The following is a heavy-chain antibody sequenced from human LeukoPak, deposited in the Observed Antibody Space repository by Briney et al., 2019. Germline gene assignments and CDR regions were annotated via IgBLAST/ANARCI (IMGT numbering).Heavy chain of an antibody. V-gene: IGHV1-2*02. CDR1: GYTFTGYY. Sequence: ASVKVSCKASGYTFTGYYMHWVRQAPGQGLEWMGWINPNSGGTNYAQKFQGRVTMTRDTSISTAYMELSRLRSDDTAVYYCAVSRGSGYPADYWGQGTLVTVSS. J-gene: IGHJ4*02. CDR2: INPNSGGT. D-gene: IGHD3-3*01. CDR3: AVSRGSGYPADY.